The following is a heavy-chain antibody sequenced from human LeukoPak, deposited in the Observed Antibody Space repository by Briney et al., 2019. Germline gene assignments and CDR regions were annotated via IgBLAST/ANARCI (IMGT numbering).Heavy chain of an antibody. V-gene: IGHV1-69*13. CDR3: ARESMDIVVVPAAMGRSWFDP. CDR2: IIPIFGTA. D-gene: IGHD2-2*03. CDR1: GGTFSSYA. Sequence: SVKVSCKASGGTFSSYAISWVRQAPGQGLEWMGGIIPIFGTANYAQKFQGRVTITADESTSTAYMELSSLRSEDTAVYYCARESMDIVVVPAAMGRSWFDPWGQGTLVTASS. J-gene: IGHJ5*02.